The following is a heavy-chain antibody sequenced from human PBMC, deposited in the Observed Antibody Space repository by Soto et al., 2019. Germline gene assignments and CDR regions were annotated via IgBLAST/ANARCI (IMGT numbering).Heavy chain of an antibody. V-gene: IGHV3-30*18. CDR1: GFTFSSYG. D-gene: IGHD5-12*01. CDR2: IPHDGGNR. J-gene: IGHJ4*02. Sequence: QVQLVESGGGVVHPGTSLTLSCAASGFTFSSYGMHWVRQAPGKGLEWVAVIPHDGGNRYYADSVKGRFTISRDDSKKMLYLQMTSLRVEDTAVYYCAKDPQDWLRSDFDYWGQGTLVTVSS. CDR3: AKDPQDWLRSDFDY.